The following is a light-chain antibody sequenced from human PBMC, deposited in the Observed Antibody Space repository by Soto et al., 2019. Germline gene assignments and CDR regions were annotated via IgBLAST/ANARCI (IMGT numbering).Light chain of an antibody. CDR1: SSDVGGYNY. CDR2: EVT. CDR3: SSYAGSNNFV. V-gene: IGLV2-8*01. Sequence: QSALTQPPSASGSPGQSVTISCTGTSSDVGGYNYVSWYQQHPGKAPKLMIYEVTKRPSGVPDRFSGSKSGNTASLTVSGLQAGDEADYYCSSYAGSNNFVFGTGTKVTVL. J-gene: IGLJ1*01.